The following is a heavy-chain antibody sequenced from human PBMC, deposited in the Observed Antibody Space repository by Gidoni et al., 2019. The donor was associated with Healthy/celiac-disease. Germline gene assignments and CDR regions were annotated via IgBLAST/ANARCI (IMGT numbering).Heavy chain of an antibody. D-gene: IGHD3-22*01. J-gene: IGHJ4*02. CDR3: AKTEDSSGYYWDFDY. CDR1: GFTFSRYA. CDR2: ISGSGGST. V-gene: IGHV3-23*01. Sequence: EVQLLESGGGLVQPGGSLRLSCAASGFTFSRYAMSWVRQAPGKGLEWVSAISGSGGSTYYADSVKGRFTISRDNSKNTLYLQMNSLRAEDTAVYYCAKTEDSSGYYWDFDYWGQGTLVTVSS.